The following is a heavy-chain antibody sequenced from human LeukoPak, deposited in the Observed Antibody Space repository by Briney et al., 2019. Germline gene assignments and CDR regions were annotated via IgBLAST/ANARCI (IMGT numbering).Heavy chain of an antibody. CDR2: IYYSGST. CDR3: AREGIAAAGTDYYYGMDV. Sequence: PETLSLTCTVSGGSISSYYWSWIRQPPGKGLEWIGYIYYSGSTNYNPSLKSRVTISVDTSKNQFSLKLSSVTAADTAVYYCAREGIAAAGTDYYYGMDVWGKGTTVTVSS. J-gene: IGHJ6*04. V-gene: IGHV4-59*01. D-gene: IGHD6-13*01. CDR1: GGSISSYY.